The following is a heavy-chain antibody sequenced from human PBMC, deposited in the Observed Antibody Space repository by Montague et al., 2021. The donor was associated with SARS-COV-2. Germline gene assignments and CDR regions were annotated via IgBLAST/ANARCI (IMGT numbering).Heavy chain of an antibody. V-gene: IGHV3-23*01. J-gene: IGHJ4*02. CDR2: ISGNGGET. Sequence: SLRLSCAASGFTFSSYAMFWVRQAPGKGLEWVSSISGNGGETYYADSVTGRLTTSRDNSKDTLYLQMNSLRAEDTATYYCAKAGFCSGVSCWGQGTPVTVS. D-gene: IGHD2-15*01. CDR1: GFTFSSYA. CDR3: AKAGFCSGVSC.